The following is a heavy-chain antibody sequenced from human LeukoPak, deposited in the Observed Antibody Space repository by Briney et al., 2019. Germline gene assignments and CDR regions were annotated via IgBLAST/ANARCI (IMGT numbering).Heavy chain of an antibody. CDR1: GFTFSSYT. V-gene: IGHV3-30*04. CDR2: ISFDGKNK. D-gene: IGHD3-22*01. CDR3: ARVMSGARPVDSSGYFDY. Sequence: GGSLRLSCAASGFTFSSYTMHWVRQAPGKGLEWVAVISFDGKNKYYADSVKGRFTISRDNSKITLYLQMNSLRAEDTAVYYCARVMSGARPVDSSGYFDYWGQGTLVTVSS. J-gene: IGHJ4*02.